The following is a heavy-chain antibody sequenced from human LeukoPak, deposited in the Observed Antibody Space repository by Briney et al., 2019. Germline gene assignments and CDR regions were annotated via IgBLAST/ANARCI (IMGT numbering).Heavy chain of an antibody. CDR2: IKQDGSEK. J-gene: IGHJ4*02. D-gene: IGHD6-13*01. CDR1: GFTFSSYG. V-gene: IGHV3-7*01. Sequence: PGGSLRLSCAASGFTFSSYGMSWVRQAPGKGLEWVANIKQDGSEKYYVDSVKGRFTISRDNAKNSLYLQMNSLRAEDTAVYYCARGEDIAAAGNFDYWGQGTLVTVSS. CDR3: ARGEDIAAAGNFDY.